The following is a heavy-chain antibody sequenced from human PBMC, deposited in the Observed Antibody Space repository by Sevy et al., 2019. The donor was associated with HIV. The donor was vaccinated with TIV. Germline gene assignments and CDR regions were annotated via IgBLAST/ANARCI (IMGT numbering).Heavy chain of an antibody. CDR2: ISSGSSYI. D-gene: IGHD3-10*01. CDR3: ARGDYYGSLYYFDY. Sequence: GSLRLSCAASGFTFSNYFINWVRQAPGKGLECVSSISSGSSYIFYADSVKGRFTISRDNAKNSLYLHMNSLRAEDTAVYYCARGDYYGSLYYFDYWGPGTLVTVSS. CDR1: GFTFSNYF. V-gene: IGHV3-21*01. J-gene: IGHJ4*02.